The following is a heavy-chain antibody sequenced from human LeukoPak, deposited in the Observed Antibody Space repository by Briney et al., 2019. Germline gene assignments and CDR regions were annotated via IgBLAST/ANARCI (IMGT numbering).Heavy chain of an antibody. J-gene: IGHJ4*02. CDR1: GGSFSGYY. D-gene: IGHD2-21*02. V-gene: IGHV4-34*09. CDR3: AREYGGDPHFDY. Sequence: PSETLSLTCAVYGGSFSGYYWSWIRQPPGKGLEWIGEINHSGSTNYNPSLKSRVTISVDTSKNQFSLKLSSVTAADTAVYYCAREYGGDPHFDYWGQGTLVTVSS. CDR2: INHSGST.